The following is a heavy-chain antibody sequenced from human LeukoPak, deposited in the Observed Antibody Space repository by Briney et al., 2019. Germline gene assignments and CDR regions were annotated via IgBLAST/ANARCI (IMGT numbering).Heavy chain of an antibody. Sequence: GGSLRLSCAASGFTFSSYSMNWVRQAPRKGLEWVSSISSSSSYIYYADSVKGRFTISRDNAKNQLYLQLNSLSAEDTAVYYCARADSGGYSAPLPSYWGQGTLVTVSS. D-gene: IGHD3-22*01. V-gene: IGHV3-21*01. CDR1: GFTFSSYS. CDR2: ISSSSSYI. CDR3: ARADSGGYSAPLPSY. J-gene: IGHJ4*02.